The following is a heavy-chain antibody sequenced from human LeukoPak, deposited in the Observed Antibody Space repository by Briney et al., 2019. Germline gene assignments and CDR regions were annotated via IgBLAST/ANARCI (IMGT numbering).Heavy chain of an antibody. CDR1: GGSFSSASYY. Sequence: SEALSLACTVSGGSFSSASYYWSWIRQPAGKGLEWIGRIYASGSTNYNPSLKSRVTMSVDTSKNQFSLKLNSVTAADTAVYYCARGRDGYNFLNRGEYYYFDYWGQGTLVTVSS. CDR3: ARGRDGYNFLNRGEYYYFDY. V-gene: IGHV4-61*02. CDR2: IYASGST. J-gene: IGHJ4*02. D-gene: IGHD5-24*01.